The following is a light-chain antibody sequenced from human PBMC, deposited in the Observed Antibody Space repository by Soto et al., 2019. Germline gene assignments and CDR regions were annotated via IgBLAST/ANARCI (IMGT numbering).Light chain of an antibody. V-gene: IGKV3-11*01. Sequence: EIVLTQSPATLSLSPGERATLSCRASQSVSGYLAWYQQKPGQAPRLLMYDASNRATGIPARFSGSGSGTDFTLTISSIETEDFAVYYCQQRSHWPSTFGGGTKVEIK. CDR1: QSVSGY. CDR3: QQRSHWPST. CDR2: DAS. J-gene: IGKJ4*01.